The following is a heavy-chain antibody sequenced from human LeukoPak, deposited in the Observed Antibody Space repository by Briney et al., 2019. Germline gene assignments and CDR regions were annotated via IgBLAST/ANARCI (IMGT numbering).Heavy chain of an antibody. CDR2: IYPGDSDT. J-gene: IGHJ4*02. CDR1: GYSFTSYW. D-gene: IGHD3-22*01. Sequence: GESLKISCKGSGYSFTSYWIGWVRQMPGKGLEWMGIIYPGDSDTRYSPSFQGQVPISADKSISTAYLQWSSLKASDTAMYYCARRTYYYDSSGSNFDYWGQGTLVTVSS. V-gene: IGHV5-51*01. CDR3: ARRTYYYDSSGSNFDY.